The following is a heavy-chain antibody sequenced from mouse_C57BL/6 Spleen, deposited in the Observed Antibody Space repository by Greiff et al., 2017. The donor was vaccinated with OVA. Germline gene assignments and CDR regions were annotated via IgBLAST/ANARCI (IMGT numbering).Heavy chain of an antibody. CDR2: IYPGDGDT. J-gene: IGHJ1*03. V-gene: IGHV1-82*01. CDR1: GYAFSSSW. CDR3: ARTATVVAPHSYFDV. D-gene: IGHD1-1*01. Sequence: VQLQQSGPELVKPGASVKISCKASGYAFSSSWMNWVKQRPGKGLEWIGRIYPGDGDTNYNGKFKGKATLTAAKSSSTAYMQLSSLTSEDSAVYFCARTATVVAPHSYFDVWGTGTTVTVSS.